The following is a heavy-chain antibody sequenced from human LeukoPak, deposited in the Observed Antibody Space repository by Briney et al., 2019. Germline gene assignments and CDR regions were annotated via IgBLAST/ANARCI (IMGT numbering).Heavy chain of an antibody. CDR2: ISSSGSTI. J-gene: IGHJ3*02. Sequence: GGSLRPSCAASGFTFSDYYMSWIRQAPGKGLEWVSYISSSGSTIYYADSVKGRFTISRDNAKNSLYLQINSLRAEDTAVYYCAREDYYDSSGYEGAAFDIWGQGTMVTVSS. CDR1: GFTFSDYY. V-gene: IGHV3-11*04. CDR3: AREDYYDSSGYEGAAFDI. D-gene: IGHD3-22*01.